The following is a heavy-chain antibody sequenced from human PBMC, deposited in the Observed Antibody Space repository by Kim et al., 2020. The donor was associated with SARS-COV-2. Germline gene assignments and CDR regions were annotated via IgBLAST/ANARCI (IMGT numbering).Heavy chain of an antibody. CDR3: TRHGVEGGGYCSGGSCYSDYYYGMDV. CDR1: GFTFSGSA. V-gene: IGHV3-73*01. Sequence: GGSLRLSCAASGFTFSGSAMHWVRQASGKGLEWVGRIRSKANSYATAYAASVKGRFTISRDDSKNTAYLQMNSLKTEDTAVYYCTRHGVEGGGYCSGGSCYSDYYYGMDVWGQGTTVTVSS. J-gene: IGHJ6*02. D-gene: IGHD2-15*01. CDR2: IRSKANSYAT.